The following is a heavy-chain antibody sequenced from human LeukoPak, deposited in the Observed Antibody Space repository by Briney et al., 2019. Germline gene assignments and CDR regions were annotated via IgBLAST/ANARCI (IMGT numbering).Heavy chain of an antibody. CDR2: IYHSGST. J-gene: IGHJ5*02. CDR1: GYSISSGYY. V-gene: IGHV4-38-2*01. D-gene: IGHD3-3*01. Sequence: SETLSLTCAVSGYSISSGYYWGWIRQPPGKGLEWIGSIYHSGSTYYNPSLKSRVTISVDTSKNQFSLKLSSATAADTAVYYCARHNPLTYYDFWSGPINWFDPWGQGTLVTVSS. CDR3: ARHNPLTYYDFWSGPINWFDP.